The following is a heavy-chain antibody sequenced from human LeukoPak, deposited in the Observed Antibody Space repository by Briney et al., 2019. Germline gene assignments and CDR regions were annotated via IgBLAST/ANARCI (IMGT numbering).Heavy chain of an antibody. Sequence: GASVKVSCKASGGTFSSYAISWVRQAPGQGLEWMGGIIPIFGTANYAQKFQGRVTITADESTSTAYMELGSLRSEDTAVYYCARGLSIFGVDYWGQGTLVTVSS. CDR3: ARGLSIFGVDY. V-gene: IGHV1-69*13. CDR2: IIPIFGTA. J-gene: IGHJ4*02. CDR1: GGTFSSYA. D-gene: IGHD3-3*01.